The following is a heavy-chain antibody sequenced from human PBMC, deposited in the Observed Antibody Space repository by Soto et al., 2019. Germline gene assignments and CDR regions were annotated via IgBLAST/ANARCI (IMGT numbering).Heavy chain of an antibody. D-gene: IGHD3-22*01. Sequence: GGSLRLSCAASGFTFSNYNMNWVRQAPGKGLEWVSYISSSSTIYYADSVKGRFTISRDNAKNSLYLQMNSLRAEDTAVYYCARFYYDSSGYLPSPYYYYYGMDVWGQGTTVTVSS. V-gene: IGHV3-48*04. CDR3: ARFYYDSSGYLPSPYYYYYGMDV. CDR2: ISSSSTI. J-gene: IGHJ6*02. CDR1: GFTFSNYN.